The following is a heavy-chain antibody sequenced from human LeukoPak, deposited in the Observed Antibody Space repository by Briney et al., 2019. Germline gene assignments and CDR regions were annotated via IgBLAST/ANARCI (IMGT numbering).Heavy chain of an antibody. CDR3: VRGGWELDY. Sequence: GGSLRLSCAASGFTFRHFWMAWVRQAPGKGLEWVAHIKEDGTANYYVDSVKGRFTISKDDGKYSLYLQMTRLRVADTAVYYCVRGGWELDYWGQGTLVTVSS. CDR2: IKEDGTAN. J-gene: IGHJ4*02. V-gene: IGHV3-7*01. CDR1: GFTFRHFW. D-gene: IGHD4-23*01.